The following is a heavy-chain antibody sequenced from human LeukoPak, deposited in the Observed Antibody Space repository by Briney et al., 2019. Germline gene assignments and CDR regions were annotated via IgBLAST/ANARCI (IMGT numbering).Heavy chain of an antibody. CDR1: GFAFSSFA. V-gene: IGHV3-23*01. CDR2: INGGGNTT. D-gene: IGHD6-19*01. J-gene: IGHJ6*03. CDR3: TKELHVAVAVADYYHFYMDV. Sequence: GGSLRPSCAASGFAFSSFAMVWVRQSPGKGLEWLSTINGGGNTTFYSDSVKGRFTISRDNSKNTLYLHMDSLRPDDTATYYCTKELHVAVAVADYYHFYMDVSGRGTAVTVSS.